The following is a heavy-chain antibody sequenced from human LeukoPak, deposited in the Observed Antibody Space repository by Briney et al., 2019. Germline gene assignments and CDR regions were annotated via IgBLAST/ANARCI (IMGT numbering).Heavy chain of an antibody. J-gene: IGHJ4*02. D-gene: IGHD3-10*01. V-gene: IGHV1-69*05. CDR1: GGTFSSYA. Sequence: WASVKVSCKASGGTFSSYAISWVRQAPGQGLEWMGRILPIFGTANYAQKFQGRVTITTDESTSTAYMELSSLRSEDTAVYYCARADITMVRGVYFDYWGQGTLVTVSS. CDR3: ARADITMVRGVYFDY. CDR2: ILPIFGTA.